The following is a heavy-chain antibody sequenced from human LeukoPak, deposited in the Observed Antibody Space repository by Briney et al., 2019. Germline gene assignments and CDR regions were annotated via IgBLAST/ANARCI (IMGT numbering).Heavy chain of an antibody. CDR3: ARDKYCSSTSCPYYYYYYMDV. CDR1: GGTFSSYA. D-gene: IGHD2-2*01. V-gene: IGHV1-69*13. Sequence: SVKVSCKASGGTFSSYAISWVRQATGQGLEWMGGIIPIFGTANYAQKFQGRVTITADESTSTAYMELSSLRSEDTAVYYCARDKYCSSTSCPYYYYYYMDVWGRGTTVTVSS. J-gene: IGHJ6*03. CDR2: IIPIFGTA.